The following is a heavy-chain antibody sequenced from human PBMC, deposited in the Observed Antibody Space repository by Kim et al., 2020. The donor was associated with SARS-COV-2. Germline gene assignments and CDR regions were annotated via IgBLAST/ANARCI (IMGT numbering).Heavy chain of an antibody. V-gene: IGHV3-74*01. Sequence: GGSLRLSCAASGFTFSSYWMHWVRQSPGKGLVWVSRINSDGTSTTYADSVKGRFTISRDNAKNTLYLQMNSLRAEDTAVYYCARDDYSGSYSQADYWGQGTLVTVSS. D-gene: IGHD1-26*01. CDR1: GFTFSSYW. CDR3: ARDDYSGSYSQADY. J-gene: IGHJ4*02. CDR2: INSDGTST.